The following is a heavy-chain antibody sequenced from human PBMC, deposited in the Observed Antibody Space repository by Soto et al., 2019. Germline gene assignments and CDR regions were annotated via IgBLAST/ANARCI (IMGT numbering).Heavy chain of an antibody. J-gene: IGHJ4*02. Sequence: GGSLRLSCAASGFTFSSYGLHWVRQAPGKGLEWVSSISSSSSYIYSADSVKGRFTISRDDAKNSLYLQMNSLRAEDTAVYYCARHGLGAQPPPDYWGQGTLVTVSS. D-gene: IGHD1-26*01. V-gene: IGHV3-21*01. CDR2: ISSSSSYI. CDR3: ARHGLGAQPPPDY. CDR1: GFTFSSYG.